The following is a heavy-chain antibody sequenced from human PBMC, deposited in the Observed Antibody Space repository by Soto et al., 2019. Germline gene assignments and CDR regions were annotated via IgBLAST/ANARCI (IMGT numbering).Heavy chain of an antibody. D-gene: IGHD3-10*01. CDR3: VRDVGYGSGSYYGAFFDY. J-gene: IGHJ4*02. Sequence: EVQLVESGGGLVKPGGSLRLSCAASGFTFSSYSMNWVRQAPGKGLEWVSSISSSSSYIYYADSVKGRFTISRDNAKNSLYLQMNSLRAEDTAVYYCVRDVGYGSGSYYGAFFDYWGQGTLVTVSS. CDR1: GFTFSSYS. V-gene: IGHV3-21*01. CDR2: ISSSSSYI.